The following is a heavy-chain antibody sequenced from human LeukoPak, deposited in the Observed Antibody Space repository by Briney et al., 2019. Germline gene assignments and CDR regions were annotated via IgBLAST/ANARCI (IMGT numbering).Heavy chain of an antibody. J-gene: IGHJ3*02. CDR3: AREVVPKVWYQLLSWSDAFDI. D-gene: IGHD2-2*01. Sequence: RASQTLSLTCTVSGGSISSGSYYWSWIRQPAGKGLEWIGRIYTSGSTNYNPSLKSRVTISVGTSKNQFSLKLSSVTAADTAVYYCAREVVPKVWYQLLSWSDAFDIWGQGTMVTVSS. CDR1: GGSISSGSYY. V-gene: IGHV4-61*02. CDR2: IYTSGST.